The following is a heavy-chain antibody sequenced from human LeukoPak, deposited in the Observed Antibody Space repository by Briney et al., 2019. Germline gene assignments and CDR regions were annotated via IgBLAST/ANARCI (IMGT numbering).Heavy chain of an antibody. D-gene: IGHD3-10*01. CDR2: INHSGST. J-gene: IGHJ6*03. V-gene: IGHV4-34*01. CDR3: ARVLQSITMVREDYYYYYMDV. Sequence: SETLSLTCAVYGGSLSGYYWSWIRQPPGKGLEWIGEINHSGSTNYNPSLKSRVTISVDTSKNQFSLKLSSVTAADTAVYYCARVLQSITMVREDYYYYYMDVWGKGTTVTVSS. CDR1: GGSLSGYY.